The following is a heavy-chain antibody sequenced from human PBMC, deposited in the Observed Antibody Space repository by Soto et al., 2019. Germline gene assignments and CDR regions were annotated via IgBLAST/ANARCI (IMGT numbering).Heavy chain of an antibody. CDR3: ATEVICYDSSGYWPVVGDTLDS. J-gene: IGHJ3*02. V-gene: IGHV3-15*01. Sequence: EVQLVESGGGLVKPGGSLRLSCAASGFTVSNVWMTWVRQTAGKGLEWVGHIKRKTGGGTTEYAAPVKGRFTISREDSTNTLYLQMNSLKTEDTAVYYCATEVICYDSSGYWPVVGDTLDSWGQGTMVTVSS. D-gene: IGHD3-22*01. CDR1: GFTVSNVW. CDR2: IKRKTGGGTT.